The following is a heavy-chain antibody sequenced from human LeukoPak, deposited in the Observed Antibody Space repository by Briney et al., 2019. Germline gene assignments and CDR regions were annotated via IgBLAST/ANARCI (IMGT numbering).Heavy chain of an antibody. CDR1: GGTFSSYA. V-gene: IGHV1-69*04. CDR2: IIPILGIA. J-gene: IGHJ6*02. D-gene: IGHD3-22*01. CDR3: ASLSGSYGMDV. Sequence: SVKVSCKASGGTFSSYAISWVRQAPGQGLEWMGRIIPILGIANYAQKFQGRVTITADKSTSTAYMELSSLRSEDTAVYYCASLSGSYGMDVWGQGTTVTVSS.